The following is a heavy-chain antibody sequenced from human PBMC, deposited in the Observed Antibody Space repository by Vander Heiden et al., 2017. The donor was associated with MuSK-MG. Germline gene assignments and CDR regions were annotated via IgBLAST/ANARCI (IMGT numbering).Heavy chain of an antibody. CDR3: ASMVYCEYITFDY. V-gene: IGHV4-59*01. J-gene: IGHJ4*01. Sequence: QVQLQESGPGLVKPSETLSLTCTVSGGSISSYYWSWIRKPPGKGLEWIGYIYYSGSTNDNFALKSRVTISVDTSKNHFSLKMSSVTDEYTAVYYFASMVYCEYITFDYWGHGTLVTVSS. CDR1: GGSISSYY. CDR2: IYYSGST. D-gene: IGHD5-18*01.